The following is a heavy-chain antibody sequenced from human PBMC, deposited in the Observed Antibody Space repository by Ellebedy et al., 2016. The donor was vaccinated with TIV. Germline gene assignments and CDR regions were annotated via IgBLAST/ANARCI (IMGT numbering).Heavy chain of an antibody. J-gene: IGHJ3*02. V-gene: IGHV5-10-1*01. CDR1: GYSFASQW. Sequence: GESLKISCQGSGYSFASQWISWVRQVPGKGLEWMGRIDPGDSYINYSPPFQGNVTFSTDKSISTAYLQWGSLKASDTAMYYCARLVLRTTSTRGDVFDIWGQGTMVTVSS. CDR3: ARLVLRTTSTRGDVFDI. CDR2: IDPGDSYI. D-gene: IGHD2/OR15-2a*01.